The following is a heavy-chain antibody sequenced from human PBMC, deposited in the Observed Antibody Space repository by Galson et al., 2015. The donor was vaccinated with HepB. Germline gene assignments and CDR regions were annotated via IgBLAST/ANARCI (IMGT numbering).Heavy chain of an antibody. CDR3: ARDVMNHNNAWYPGGDY. CDR2: ISTYNGNT. CDR1: GYIFKTHG. J-gene: IGHJ4*02. Sequence: SVKVSCKASGYIFKTHGISWVRQAPGQGLEWLGWISTYNGNTLYAQKVQDRVTLTTDSSTNTAYMELRSLGSADTAVYYCARDVMNHNNAWYPGGDYWGQGTLVTVSS. D-gene: IGHD6-19*01. V-gene: IGHV1-18*01.